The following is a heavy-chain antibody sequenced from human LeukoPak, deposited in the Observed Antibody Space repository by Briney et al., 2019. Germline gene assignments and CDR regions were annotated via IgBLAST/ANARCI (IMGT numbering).Heavy chain of an antibody. CDR3: ARDMKPYGDYIYYYYYYMDV. V-gene: IGHV1-46*01. CDR2: INPIGGST. Sequence: ASLKVSSKASGYTFTSYAMNCVRHTPGQGLVWRGIINPIGGSTSYAQKFQGRVTMTRDMSTSTVYMELSSLRSEDTAVYYCARDMKPYGDYIYYYYYYMDVWGKGTTVTISS. D-gene: IGHD4-17*01. CDR1: GYTFTSYA. J-gene: IGHJ6*03.